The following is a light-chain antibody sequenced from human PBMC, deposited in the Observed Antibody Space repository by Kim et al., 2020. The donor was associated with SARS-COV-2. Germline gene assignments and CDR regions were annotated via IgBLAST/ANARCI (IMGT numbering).Light chain of an antibody. V-gene: IGLV3-21*04. CDR1: NIAIKS. CDR3: QVWDTSRDV. CDR2: FDN. J-gene: IGLJ1*01. Sequence: SYELTQPPSVSVAPGKTATITCGGNNIAIKSVHWYQQKPGQSPVLVLYFDNNRPSGIPERFSGSKSGDTATLTISRVEAGDEADYYCQVWDTSRDVFGTGTKVTVL.